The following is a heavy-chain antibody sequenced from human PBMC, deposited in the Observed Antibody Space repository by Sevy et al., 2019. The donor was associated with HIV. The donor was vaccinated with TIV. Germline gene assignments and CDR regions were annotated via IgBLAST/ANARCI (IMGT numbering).Heavy chain of an antibody. CDR1: GFIFDDYA. V-gene: IGHV3-9*01. CDR2: ITWNSDTI. J-gene: IGHJ2*01. CDR3: AKDIVVVPATSSGYFDL. D-gene: IGHD2-2*01. Sequence: GGSLRLSCAASGFIFDDYAMHWVRQAPGKGLEWVSGITWNSDTIGYADSVKGRFTTSRDNAKNSLYLQMNSLRLEDSALYYCAKDIVVVPATSSGYFDLWGRGTLVTVSS.